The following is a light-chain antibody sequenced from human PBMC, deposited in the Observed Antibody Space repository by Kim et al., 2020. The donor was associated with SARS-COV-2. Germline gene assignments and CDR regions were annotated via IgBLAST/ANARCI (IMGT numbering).Light chain of an antibody. CDR2: GKN. J-gene: IGLJ2*01. V-gene: IGLV3-19*01. CDR3: NSRDSNENVF. CDR1: SLRSYY. Sequence: SSELTQDPAVSVALGQTVRITCQGDSLRSYYATWYQQKPGQAPILVIYGKNNRPSGIPDRFYGSSSGNTASSTITGTQAGDEADYYCNSRDSNENVFFGGGTQLTVL.